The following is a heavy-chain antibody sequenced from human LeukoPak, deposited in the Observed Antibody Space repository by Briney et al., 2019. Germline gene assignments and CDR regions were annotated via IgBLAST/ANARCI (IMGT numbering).Heavy chain of an antibody. J-gene: IGHJ4*02. V-gene: IGHV3-49*04. CDR2: IKSEIYGGTT. CDR1: GFTFGDYT. D-gene: IGHD3-22*01. Sequence: GGSLRLSCTGSGFTFGDYTVSWVRQAPGKGLEWLCSIKSEIYGGTTNYAASVRGRFTISREDSETIAYLDMDSLKIEDTAVYFCTRGGEVVINRPIDYWGQGPLVTVSS. CDR3: TRGGEVVINRPIDY.